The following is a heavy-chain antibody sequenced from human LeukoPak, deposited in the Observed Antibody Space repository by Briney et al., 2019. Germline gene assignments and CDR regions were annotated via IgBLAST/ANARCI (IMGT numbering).Heavy chain of an antibody. J-gene: IGHJ4*02. CDR3: ARGGYGDHFDY. CDR1: GGSISSYY. D-gene: IGHD4-17*01. CDR2: IYYSGTT. Sequence: SETLSLTCTVSGGSISSYYWSWIRQPPGKGLEWIGYIYYSGTTNYNPSLKSRVTISVDTSKNQFSLKLSSVTAADTAVYYCARGGYGDHFDYWGQGTLVTVSS. V-gene: IGHV4-59*01.